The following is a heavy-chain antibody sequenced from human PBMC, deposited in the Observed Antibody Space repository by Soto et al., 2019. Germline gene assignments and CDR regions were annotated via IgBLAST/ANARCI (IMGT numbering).Heavy chain of an antibody. CDR1: GFLFSSYG. Sequence: QVQLVESGGGVVQPGRSLRLSCVASGFLFSSYGMHWVRQAPGKGLEWVAVVWFDGSNELYADSVKGRFTISRDNSKNTLFLQMNRLRAEDTAVYYCAKMVGVSVAAAGFDLWGKGTLVTVSS. V-gene: IGHV3-33*06. J-gene: IGHJ4*02. CDR2: VWFDGSNE. D-gene: IGHD6-13*01. CDR3: AKMVGVSVAAAGFDL.